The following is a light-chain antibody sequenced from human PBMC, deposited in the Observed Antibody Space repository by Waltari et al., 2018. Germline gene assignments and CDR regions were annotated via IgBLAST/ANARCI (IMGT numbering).Light chain of an antibody. Sequence: DIQLTQSPSSLSASVGDRVTITCQASQPITNYLNWYQQKPGKAPELLIYDASTLQTGVPSRFSGSQSGTEFSVTIGSLQPEDVATYYCQRYDNLPVFAFGPGTKVNVK. V-gene: IGKV1-33*01. J-gene: IGKJ3*01. CDR3: QRYDNLPVFA. CDR1: QPITNY. CDR2: DAS.